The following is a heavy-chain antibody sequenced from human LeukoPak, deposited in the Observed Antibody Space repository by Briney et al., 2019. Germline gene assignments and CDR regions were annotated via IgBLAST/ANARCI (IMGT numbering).Heavy chain of an antibody. D-gene: IGHD1-1*01. V-gene: IGHV1-46*01. J-gene: IGHJ4*02. CDR2: IDPSGGSR. CDR3: ARDKSGTTQGDSDY. Sequence: ASVKVSCKASGYTFTRYYIHWVRQAPGQGLEWMGIIDPSGGSRSYAQKFQGRVTITRDTSTSTVYVELSSLRSEDTAVYYCARDKSGTTQGDSDYWGQGTLVTVSS. CDR1: GYTFTRYY.